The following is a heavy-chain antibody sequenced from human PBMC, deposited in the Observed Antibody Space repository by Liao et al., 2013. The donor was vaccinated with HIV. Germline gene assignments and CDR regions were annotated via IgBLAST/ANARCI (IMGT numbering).Heavy chain of an antibody. V-gene: IGHV4-39*07. CDR1: GDSISSSSPY. CDR2: LYFSGST. D-gene: IGHD6-19*01. J-gene: IGHJ4*02. CDR3: ARVVEGSGWSYFDY. Sequence: QLQLQESGPGLVKPSETLSLTCTVSGDSISSSSPYWGWIRQPPGKGLEWIGSLYFSGSTYYNPSLKSRVTMSVDTSKNQFSLKLSSVTAADTAVYYCARVVEGSGWSYFDYWGQGTLVTVSS.